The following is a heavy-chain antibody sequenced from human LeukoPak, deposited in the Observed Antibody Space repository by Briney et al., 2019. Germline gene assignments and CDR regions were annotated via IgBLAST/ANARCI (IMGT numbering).Heavy chain of an antibody. CDR2: IYYLVST. V-gene: IGHV4-59*11. D-gene: IGHD2-2*01. CDR3: ASRVVPAACFDY. Sequence: SETLSLTCTVSGGSTSSHYWSWIRQPPGHGLEWIGYIYYLVSTNYNPTLMRRVTISVDTTKNQVSLKLSSVTGADTAVYYCASRVVPAACFDYWGQGTLVTVSS. CDR1: GGSTSSHY. J-gene: IGHJ4*02.